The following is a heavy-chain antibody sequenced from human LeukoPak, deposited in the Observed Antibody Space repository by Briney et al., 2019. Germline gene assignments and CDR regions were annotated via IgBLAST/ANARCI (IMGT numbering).Heavy chain of an antibody. D-gene: IGHD4-17*01. CDR2: IYYSGST. Sequence: SETLSLTCTVSGGSISSSSYYWGWIRQPPGKGLEWIGSIYYSGSTYYNPSLKSRVTISVDTSKNQFSLKLSSVTAADTAVYYCARESSVTTGLKTTYGMDVWGQGTTVTVSS. J-gene: IGHJ6*02. CDR1: GGSISSSSYY. V-gene: IGHV4-39*07. CDR3: ARESSVTTGLKTTYGMDV.